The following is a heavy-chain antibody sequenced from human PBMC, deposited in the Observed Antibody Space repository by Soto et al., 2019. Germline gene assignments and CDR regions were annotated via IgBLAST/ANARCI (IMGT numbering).Heavy chain of an antibody. V-gene: IGHV3-30-3*01. CDR3: ARVIKLGPVDY. CDR1: GFTFSSYA. Sequence: GGSLRLSCAASGFTFSSYAMHWVRQAPGKGLEWVAVISYDGSNKYYADSVKGRFTISRDNSKNTLYLQMNSLRAEDTAVYYCARVIKLGPVDYWGQGTLVTVSS. CDR2: ISYDGSNK. D-gene: IGHD7-27*01. J-gene: IGHJ4*02.